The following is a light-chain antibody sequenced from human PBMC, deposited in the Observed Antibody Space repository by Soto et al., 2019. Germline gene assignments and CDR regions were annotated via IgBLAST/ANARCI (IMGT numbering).Light chain of an antibody. V-gene: IGLV2-14*01. J-gene: IGLJ3*02. CDR3: SSYSTTTTPQWV. Sequence: QSALTQPASVSGSPGQSITISCTGTSSDVGGYDYVSWYQHHPGKAPKLMIYKVSDRPSGVSTRFSASKSGNTASLTISGLQAEDEADYYCSSYSTTTTPQWVFGGGTKLTVL. CDR2: KVS. CDR1: SSDVGGYDY.